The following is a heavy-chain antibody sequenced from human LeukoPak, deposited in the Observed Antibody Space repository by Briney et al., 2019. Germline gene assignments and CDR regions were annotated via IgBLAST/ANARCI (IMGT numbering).Heavy chain of an antibody. V-gene: IGHV4-31*03. Sequence: PSQTLSLTCTVSGGSISSGGYSWSWIRQHPGKGLEWIGYIYYNGSTYYNPSLKSRVTISVDTSKNQFSLKLSSVTAADTAVYYCVSTVVTGSSFDYWGQGTLVTVSS. CDR2: IYYNGST. D-gene: IGHD4-23*01. J-gene: IGHJ4*02. CDR3: VSTVVTGSSFDY. CDR1: GGSISSGGYS.